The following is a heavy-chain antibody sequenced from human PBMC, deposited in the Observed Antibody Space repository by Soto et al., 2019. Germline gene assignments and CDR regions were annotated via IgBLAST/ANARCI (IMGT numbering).Heavy chain of an antibody. CDR2: IYYSGST. Sequence: QVQLQESGPGLVKPSQTLSLTCTVSGGSISSGGYYWSWIRQHPGKGLEWIGYIYYSGSTYYNPSLKSRVTLSVETSKNQFSLKLSSVTAADTAVYYCARDRVGTAYYYYGMDVWGQGTTVTVSS. V-gene: IGHV4-31*03. D-gene: IGHD1-1*01. CDR3: ARDRVGTAYYYYGMDV. J-gene: IGHJ6*02. CDR1: GGSISSGGYY.